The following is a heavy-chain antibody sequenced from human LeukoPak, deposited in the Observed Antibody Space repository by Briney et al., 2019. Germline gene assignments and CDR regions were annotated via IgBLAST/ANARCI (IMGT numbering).Heavy chain of an antibody. CDR2: FDPEDGET. V-gene: IGHV1-24*01. CDR3: ATATNSRVPPPST. CDR1: GYTLTELS. D-gene: IGHD6-13*01. J-gene: IGHJ5*02. Sequence: GASVKVSCKVSGYTLTELSMHWVRQAPGKELEWMGGFDPEDGETIYAQKFQGRVTMTEDTSTDTAYMELSSLRSEDTAVYYCATATNSRVPPPSTWGQGTLVTVSS.